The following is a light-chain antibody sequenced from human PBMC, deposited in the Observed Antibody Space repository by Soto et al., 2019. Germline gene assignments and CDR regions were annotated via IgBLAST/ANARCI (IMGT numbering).Light chain of an antibody. CDR1: QGISIY. V-gene: IGKV1-9*01. Sequence: GTITCRASQGISIYLAWYKQKPGKAPKLLVYAESTLHSGVPLRFSGSGSGTDFTLTISSLQPEDFATYYCQKLNGYPTTCGQGTRREIK. CDR2: AES. CDR3: QKLNGYPTT. J-gene: IGKJ5*01.